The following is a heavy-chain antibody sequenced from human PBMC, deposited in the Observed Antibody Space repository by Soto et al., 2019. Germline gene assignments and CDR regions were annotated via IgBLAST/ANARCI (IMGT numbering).Heavy chain of an antibody. CDR2: IYYSGST. V-gene: IGHV4-30-4*01. CDR1: GGSISSADYY. CDR3: ARVCKIEASRECYYFGVDV. D-gene: IGHD3-10*01. J-gene: IGHJ6*02. Sequence: PSETLSLTCTVSGGSISSADYYWSWIRQPPGKGLEWIGYIYYSGSTYYNPSLKSRLTIPVDTSKNQFSLKLSSVTAADTAVYYCARVCKIEASRECYYFGVDVWGQATTVTVS.